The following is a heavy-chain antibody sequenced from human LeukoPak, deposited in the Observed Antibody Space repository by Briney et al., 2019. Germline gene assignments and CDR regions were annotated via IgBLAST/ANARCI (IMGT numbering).Heavy chain of an antibody. J-gene: IGHJ4*02. CDR3: AMTYDFWSGYPG. D-gene: IGHD3-3*01. CDR1: GFTFSSYA. Sequence: GGSLRLSCAASGFTFSSYAMSWVRQAPGKGLEWVSVVSDSGDYTSYADSVKGRFRISRDNSENKLYLQMNSLRTEDTAIYYCAMTYDFWSGYPGWGQGTLVTVSS. CDR2: VSDSGDYT. V-gene: IGHV3-23*01.